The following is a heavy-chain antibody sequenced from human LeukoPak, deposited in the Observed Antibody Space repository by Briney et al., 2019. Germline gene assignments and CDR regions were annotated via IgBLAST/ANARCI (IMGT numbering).Heavy chain of an antibody. V-gene: IGHV3-74*01. CDR3: ARGASSGYRIDY. J-gene: IGHJ4*02. D-gene: IGHD5-18*01. Sequence: HPGVSLRLSCAASGFTFNNYWMHWVRQAPGKGLVWVSRISKDGSTTNYADSVKGRFTISRDNAKNTLYLQMNSLTAEDTALYYCARGASSGYRIDYWGQGTLVTVSS. CDR2: ISKDGSTT. CDR1: GFTFNNYW.